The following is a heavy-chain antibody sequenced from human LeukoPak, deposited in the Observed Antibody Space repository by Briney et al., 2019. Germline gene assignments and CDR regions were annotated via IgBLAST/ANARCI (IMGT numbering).Heavy chain of an antibody. D-gene: IGHD5-12*01. J-gene: IGHJ5*02. Sequence: GSLRLSCVASGFTFSNYWMHWVRQAPGTGLVWVSRIHPDGSITTYADSVEGRFTISRDNAKNTLYLQMNSLRAEDTAVYYCAPQQTYSPYNWFDPWGQGTLVTVSS. CDR3: APQQTYSPYNWFDP. CDR2: IHPDGSIT. V-gene: IGHV3-74*03. CDR1: GFTFSNYW.